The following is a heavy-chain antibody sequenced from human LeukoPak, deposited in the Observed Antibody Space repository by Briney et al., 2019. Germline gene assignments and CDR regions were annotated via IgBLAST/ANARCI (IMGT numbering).Heavy chain of an antibody. V-gene: IGHV4-59*11. J-gene: IGHJ5*01. CDR1: GGSISSHY. CDR3: AREGYSSNWYDY. CDR2: ISYTGST. Sequence: SETLSLTCTVSGGSISSHYWAWIRQPPGKGLEWIGYISYTGSTNYNPSLKSRVTISVDTSKNQFSLKLRSVTAADTAVYYCAREGYSSNWYDYWGQGTLVTVSP. D-gene: IGHD6-13*01.